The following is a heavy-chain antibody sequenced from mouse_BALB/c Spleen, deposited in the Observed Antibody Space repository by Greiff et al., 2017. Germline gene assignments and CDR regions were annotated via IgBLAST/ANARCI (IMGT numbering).Heavy chain of an antibody. V-gene: IGHV5-9-4*01. Sequence: EVMLVESGGGLVKPGGSLKLSCAASGFTFSSYAMSWVRQSPEKRLEWVAEISSGGSYTYYPDTVTGRFTISRDNAKNTLYLEMSSLRSEDTAMYYCAREGDYGSSSPWFAYWGQGTLVTLSA. CDR2: ISSGGSYT. CDR1: GFTFSSYA. CDR3: AREGDYGSSSPWFAY. D-gene: IGHD1-1*01. J-gene: IGHJ3*01.